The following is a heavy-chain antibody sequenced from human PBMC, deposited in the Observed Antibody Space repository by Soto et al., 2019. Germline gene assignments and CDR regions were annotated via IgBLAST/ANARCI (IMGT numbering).Heavy chain of an antibody. J-gene: IGHJ4*02. Sequence: SVKVSCKASGFTFTGSAVQWVRQARGQRLEWVGWIVVGSNNTNYAQKFQERVTITRDMSTSTAYMELSSLRSEDTAVYYCAADLYDSADVKDLGVYWGPGPLVTVSS. CDR1: GFTFTGSA. V-gene: IGHV1-58*01. CDR2: IVVGSNNT. CDR3: AADLYDSADVKDLGVY. D-gene: IGHD3-22*01.